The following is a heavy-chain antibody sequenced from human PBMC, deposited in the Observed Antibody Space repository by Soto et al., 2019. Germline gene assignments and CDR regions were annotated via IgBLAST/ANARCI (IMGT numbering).Heavy chain of an antibody. Sequence: SETLSLTCTVSGGSISSYYWSWIRQPPGKGLEWIGYIYYSGSTNYNPSLKSRVTISVDTSKNQFSLKLSSVTAADTAVYYCARYRRDGYSNWFDPWGQGTLVTVSS. V-gene: IGHV4-59*01. D-gene: IGHD5-12*01. CDR2: IYYSGST. J-gene: IGHJ5*02. CDR1: GGSISSYY. CDR3: ARYRRDGYSNWFDP.